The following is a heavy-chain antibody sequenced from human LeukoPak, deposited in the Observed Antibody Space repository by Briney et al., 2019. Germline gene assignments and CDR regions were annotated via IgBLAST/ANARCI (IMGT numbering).Heavy chain of an antibody. V-gene: IGHV3-74*01. D-gene: IGHD2-2*01. Sequence: ETLSLTCTVSGGSISSSSYYWGWIRQAPGKGLVWVSRINSDGSSTSYADSVKGRFTISRDNAKNTLYLQMNSLRAEDTAVYCCASAYQWGQGTLVTVSS. CDR1: GGSISSSSYY. J-gene: IGHJ4*02. CDR3: ASAYQ. CDR2: INSDGSST.